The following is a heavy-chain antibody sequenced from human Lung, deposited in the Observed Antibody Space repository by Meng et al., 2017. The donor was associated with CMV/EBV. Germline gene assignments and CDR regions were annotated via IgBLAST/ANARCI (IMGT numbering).Heavy chain of an antibody. V-gene: IGHV3-11*01. CDR2: ISGSGIDI. CDR3: ADGGYSLFRACAY. D-gene: IGHD3-22*01. Sequence: GGSLRLSCAASGFTFSDYYMSWIRQAPGKGLEWVSYISGSGIDIYYADSVKGRFTISRDNAKNSLYLQMNSLRAEDTAVYYCADGGYSLFRACAYWGQGTLVTVSS. J-gene: IGHJ4*02. CDR1: GFTFSDYY.